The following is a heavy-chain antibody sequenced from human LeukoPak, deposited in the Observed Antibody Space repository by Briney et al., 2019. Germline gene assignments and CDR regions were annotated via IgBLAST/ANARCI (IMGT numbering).Heavy chain of an antibody. J-gene: IGHJ6*03. CDR2: IYYSGST. CDR1: GGSISSNY. Sequence: SETLSLTCTVSGGSISSNYWSWIRQPPGKGLEWIGYIYYSGSTNYNPSLKSRVTISVDTSKNQFSLKLSSVTAADTAVYYCARDTSYYDFWRGAGYYYMDVWGKGTTVTVSS. D-gene: IGHD3-3*01. V-gene: IGHV4-59*01. CDR3: ARDTSYYDFWRGAGYYYMDV.